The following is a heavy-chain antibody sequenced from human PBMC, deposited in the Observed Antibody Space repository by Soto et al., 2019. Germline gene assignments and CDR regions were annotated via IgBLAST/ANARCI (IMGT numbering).Heavy chain of an antibody. J-gene: IGHJ5*02. CDR2: IIPILGIA. CDR3: ARYMGRCEILSGYRA. D-gene: IGHD3-9*01. Sequence: SVKVSCKASGGTFSSYTISWVRQAPGQGLEWMGNIIPILGIANYAQKFQGRVTITADKSTSTAYMELSSLRSEDTAVYYCARYMGRCEILSGYRAWGQGALVTVSS. CDR1: GGTFSSYT. V-gene: IGHV1-69*02.